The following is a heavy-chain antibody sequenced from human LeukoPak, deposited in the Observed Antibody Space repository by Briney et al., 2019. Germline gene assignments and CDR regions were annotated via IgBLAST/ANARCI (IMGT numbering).Heavy chain of an antibody. V-gene: IGHV1-8*03. CDR3: ARGGIAVAGIDY. Sequence: VASVKVSCKASGYTFTSYDISWVRQAPGQGLEWMGWMNPNSGNTGYAQKFQGRVTITTDESTSTAYMELSSLRSEDTAVYYCARGGIAVAGIDYWGQGTLVTVSS. CDR1: GYTFTSYD. J-gene: IGHJ4*02. CDR2: MNPNSGNT. D-gene: IGHD6-19*01.